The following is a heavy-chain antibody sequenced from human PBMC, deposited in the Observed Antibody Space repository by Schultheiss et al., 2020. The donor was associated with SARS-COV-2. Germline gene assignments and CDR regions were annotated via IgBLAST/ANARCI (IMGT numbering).Heavy chain of an antibody. CDR1: GYTFTGYY. D-gene: IGHD2-2*01. Sequence: ASVKVSCKASGYTFTGYYMHWVRQAPGQGLEWMGWINPNSGGTNYAQKFQGRVTMTRDTSISTAYMELSRLRSDDTAVYYCAIGDIVVVPAATSCGFDPWGQGTLVTVSS. J-gene: IGHJ5*02. V-gene: IGHV1-2*02. CDR3: AIGDIVVVPAATSCGFDP. CDR2: INPNSGGT.